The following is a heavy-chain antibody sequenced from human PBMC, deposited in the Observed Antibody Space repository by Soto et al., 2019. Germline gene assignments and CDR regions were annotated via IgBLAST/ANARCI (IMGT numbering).Heavy chain of an antibody. CDR3: ARPYSSSTHYYYGMDV. Sequence: PGGSLRLSCAASGFTVSSNYMSWVRQAPGKGLEWVSVIYSGGSTYYADSVKGRFTISRDNSKNTLYLQMNSLRAEDTAVYYCARPYSSSTHYYYGMDVCGQGTTVTVYS. CDR2: IYSGGST. CDR1: GFTVSSNY. V-gene: IGHV3-53*01. D-gene: IGHD6-6*01. J-gene: IGHJ6*02.